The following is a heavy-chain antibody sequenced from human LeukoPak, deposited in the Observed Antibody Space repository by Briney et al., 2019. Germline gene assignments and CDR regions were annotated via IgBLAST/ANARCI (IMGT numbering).Heavy chain of an antibody. D-gene: IGHD1-26*01. CDR1: GFTFSSYW. CDR2: INWNGGST. J-gene: IGHJ6*04. V-gene: IGHV3-20*04. Sequence: SGGSLRLSCAASGFTFSSYWMHWVRQAPGKGLEWVSGINWNGGSTGYADSVKGRFTISRDNAKNSLYLQMNSLRAEDTALYYCARDHGSTPGVWGKGTTVTVSS. CDR3: ARDHGSTPGV.